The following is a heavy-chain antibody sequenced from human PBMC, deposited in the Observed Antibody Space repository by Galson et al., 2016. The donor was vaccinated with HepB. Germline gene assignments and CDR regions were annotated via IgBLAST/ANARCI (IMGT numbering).Heavy chain of an antibody. Sequence: SLRLSCAASGFTFSSYWMSWVRQAPGKRLECVANIKQDGSEQHYVDSVKGRFTISRDNAKKSLYLQMNSLRAEDTAVYYCASSVRGSGSPPGGYWGQGTLVTVSS. D-gene: IGHD3-10*01. CDR3: ASSVRGSGSPPGGY. CDR1: GFTFSSYW. CDR2: IKQDGSEQ. V-gene: IGHV3-7*02. J-gene: IGHJ4*02.